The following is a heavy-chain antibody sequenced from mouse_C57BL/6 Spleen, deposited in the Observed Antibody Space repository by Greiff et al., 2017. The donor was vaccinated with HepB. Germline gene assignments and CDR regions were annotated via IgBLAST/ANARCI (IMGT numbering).Heavy chain of an antibody. J-gene: IGHJ3*01. CDR2: IYPGDGDT. CDR3: ARGTVTTEFAY. CDR1: GYAFSSYW. V-gene: IGHV1-80*01. Sequence: QVQLKQSGAELVKPGASVKISCKASGYAFSSYWMNWVKQRPGKGLEWIGQIYPGDGDTNYNGKFKGKATLTADKSSSTAYMQLSSLTSEDSAVYFCARGTVTTEFAYWGQGTLVTVSA. D-gene: IGHD2-2*01.